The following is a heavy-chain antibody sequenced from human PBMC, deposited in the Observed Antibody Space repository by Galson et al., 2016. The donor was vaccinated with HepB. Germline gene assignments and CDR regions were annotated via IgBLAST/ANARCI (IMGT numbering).Heavy chain of an antibody. J-gene: IGHJ3*02. CDR2: INEDGSQR. CDR3: ARRGPYGSAYFHI. Sequence: SLRLSCAASGFTFRSYWMSWIRQTPGMGMEWVANINEDGSQRHYLDPVKGRFTISRDNSRNSLYLQMTRLRVEDTAAYFCARRGPYGSAYFHIWGRGTMVTVSS. CDR1: GFTFRSYW. D-gene: IGHD3-10*01. V-gene: IGHV3-7*01.